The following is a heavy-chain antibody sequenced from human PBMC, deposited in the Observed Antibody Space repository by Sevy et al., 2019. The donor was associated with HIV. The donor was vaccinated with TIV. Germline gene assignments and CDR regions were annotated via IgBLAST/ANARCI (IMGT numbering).Heavy chain of an antibody. CDR2: IKMKADGGTT. V-gene: IGHV3-15*01. CDR3: TTSPDY. CDR1: EITFTNAW. Sequence: GGCLRLSCAFSEITFTNAWMSWVRQAPGKGLEWVGRIKMKADGGTTDYAAPVKGRFTISRDDSENTVYLQMNSLKSEDTAVYYCTTSPDYWGQGTLVTVSS. J-gene: IGHJ4*02.